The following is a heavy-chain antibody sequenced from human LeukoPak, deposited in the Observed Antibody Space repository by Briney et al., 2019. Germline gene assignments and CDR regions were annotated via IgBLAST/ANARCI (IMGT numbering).Heavy chain of an antibody. CDR2: IYYTGST. CDR1: GGSISSGGYY. CDR3: ARGRDGYNCD. Sequence: SETLSLTCTVSGGSISSGGYYWSWIRQHPGRGLEWIGYIYYTGSTYYNPSLKSRVTISVDTSRNEFSLKLSSVTAADTAVYYCARGRDGYNCDWGQGTLVTVSS. V-gene: IGHV4-31*03. J-gene: IGHJ4*02. D-gene: IGHD5-24*01.